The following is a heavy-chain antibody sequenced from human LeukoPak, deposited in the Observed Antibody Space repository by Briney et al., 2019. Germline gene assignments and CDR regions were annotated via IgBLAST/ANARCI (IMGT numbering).Heavy chain of an antibody. D-gene: IGHD3-10*01. CDR2: IYYSGST. V-gene: IGHV4-39*07. CDR1: GGSISSSSYY. J-gene: IGHJ4*02. CDR3: ARPSEVHGYGSGSYYGGPPDY. Sequence: NSSETLSLTCTVSGGSISSSSYYWGWIRQPPGKGLEWIGSIYYSGSTYYNPSLKSRVTISVDTSKNQFSLKLSSVTAADTAVYYCARPSEVHGYGSGSYYGGPPDYWGQGTLVTVSS.